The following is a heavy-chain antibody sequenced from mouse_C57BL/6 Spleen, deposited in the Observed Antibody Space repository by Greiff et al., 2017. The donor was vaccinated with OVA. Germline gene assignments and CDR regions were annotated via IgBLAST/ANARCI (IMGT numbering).Heavy chain of an antibody. CDR2: IRSKSNNYAT. Sequence: EVKLVESGGGLVQPKGSLKLSCAASGFSFNTYAMNWVRQAPGKGLEWVARIRSKSNNYATYYADSVKDRFTISRDDSESMLYLQMNNLKTEDTAMYYCVRQGSNYPYYYAMDYWGQGTSVTVSS. CDR3: VRQGSNYPYYYAMDY. D-gene: IGHD2-5*01. V-gene: IGHV10-1*01. CDR1: GFSFNTYA. J-gene: IGHJ4*01.